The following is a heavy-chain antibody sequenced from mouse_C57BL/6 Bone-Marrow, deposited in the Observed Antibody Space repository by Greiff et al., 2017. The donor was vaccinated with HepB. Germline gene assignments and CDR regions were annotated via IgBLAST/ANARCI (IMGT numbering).Heavy chain of an antibody. V-gene: IGHV1-9*01. Sequence: QVQLKESGAELMKPGASVKLSCKATGYTFTGYWIEWVKQRPGHGLEWIGEILPGSGSTNYNEKFKGKATFTADTSSNTAYMQLSSLTTEDSAIYYCARWRHYYGSRGGYFDVWGTGTTVTVSS. D-gene: IGHD1-1*01. J-gene: IGHJ1*03. CDR3: ARWRHYYGSRGGYFDV. CDR1: GYTFTGYW. CDR2: ILPGSGST.